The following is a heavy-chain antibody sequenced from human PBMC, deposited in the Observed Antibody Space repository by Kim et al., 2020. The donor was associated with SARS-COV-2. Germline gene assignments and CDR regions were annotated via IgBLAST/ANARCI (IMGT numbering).Heavy chain of an antibody. J-gene: IGHJ6*02. D-gene: IGHD1-7*01. CDR3: ATHWKYSRYYYYGIDI. CDR1: GYTLTELS. V-gene: IGHV1-24*01. CDR2: FDPEDGDT. Sequence: ASVKVSCKVSGYTLTELSMHWVRQAPGKGLEWMGGFDPEDGDTIYAQKFQGRVTMTADTSTDTAYMELSSLRSEDTAVYYCATHWKYSRYYYYGIDIWGLGTTVTVSS.